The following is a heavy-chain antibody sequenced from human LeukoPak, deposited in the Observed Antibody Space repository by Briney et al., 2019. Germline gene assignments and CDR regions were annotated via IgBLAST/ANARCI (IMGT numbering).Heavy chain of an antibody. CDR3: AKEKNGYLDY. V-gene: IGHV3-23*01. CDR2: ISGSGTST. CDR1: GFTFSSYA. J-gene: IGHJ4*02. D-gene: IGHD2-8*01. Sequence: GGSLRLSCAASGFTFSSYAMSWVRQAPGEGLEWVSTISGSGTSTYYADSVKGRFTISRDNSKDTLYLQMNSLRAEDTAVYYCAKEKNGYLDYWGQGTLVTVSS.